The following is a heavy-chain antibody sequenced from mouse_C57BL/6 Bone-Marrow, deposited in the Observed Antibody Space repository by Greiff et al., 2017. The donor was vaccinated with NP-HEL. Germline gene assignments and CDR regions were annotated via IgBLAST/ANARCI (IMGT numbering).Heavy chain of an antibody. V-gene: IGHV1-19*01. D-gene: IGHD1-1*01. CDR1: GYPFTDYY. J-gene: IGHJ1*03. CDR3: TRWVYYGSSYGYFDV. Sequence: VQLQQSGPVLVKPGASVKMSCKASGYPFTDYYMNWVKQSHGKSLEWIGVINPYNGGTSYNQKFKGKATLTVDKSSSTAYMALNSLTSEDSAVYYCTRWVYYGSSYGYFDVWGTGTTVTVSS. CDR2: INPYNGGT.